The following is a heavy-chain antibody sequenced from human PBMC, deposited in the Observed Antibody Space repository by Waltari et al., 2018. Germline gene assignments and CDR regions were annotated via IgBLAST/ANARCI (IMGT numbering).Heavy chain of an antibody. V-gene: IGHV4-39*01. Sequence: QLQLQESGPGLVKPSETLSLTCTVSGGSISSSSHYGGWIRQPPGKGLEWIGSIYYSGSTYYNPSLKSRVTISVDTSKNQFSLKLSSVTAADTAVYYCARPLDGDAFDIWGQGTMVTVSS. D-gene: IGHD3-3*01. CDR2: IYYSGST. CDR1: GGSISSSSHY. CDR3: ARPLDGDAFDI. J-gene: IGHJ3*02.